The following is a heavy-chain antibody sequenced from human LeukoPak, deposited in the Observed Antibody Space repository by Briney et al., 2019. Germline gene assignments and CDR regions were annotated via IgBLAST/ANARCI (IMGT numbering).Heavy chain of an antibody. V-gene: IGHV4-38-2*02. J-gene: IGHJ3*02. D-gene: IGHD3-10*01. CDR3: AKANTMVRGVKAGTAAFDI. Sequence: SETLSLTCTVSGYSISSGYYWGWIRQPPGRVLEWTGSINHSGSTYYAPSVKSRFTISVDKSKNQLSLKMSSVTAADTAVYYCAKANTMVRGVKAGTAAFDIWGKGTMVTVSS. CDR2: INHSGST. CDR1: GYSISSGYY.